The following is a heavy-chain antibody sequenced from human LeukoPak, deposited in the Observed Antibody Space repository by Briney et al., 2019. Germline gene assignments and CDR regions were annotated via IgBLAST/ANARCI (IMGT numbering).Heavy chain of an antibody. Sequence: SETLSLTCTVSGGSISSGGYYWSWLRQHPGKGLEWIGYIYYSGSTYYNPSLKSRVTISVDTSKNQFSQKLSSVTAADTAVYYCARKKGAAVARRPNWFDPWGQGTLVTVSS. J-gene: IGHJ5*02. D-gene: IGHD6-19*01. V-gene: IGHV4-31*03. CDR1: GGSISSGGYY. CDR3: ARKKGAAVARRPNWFDP. CDR2: IYYSGST.